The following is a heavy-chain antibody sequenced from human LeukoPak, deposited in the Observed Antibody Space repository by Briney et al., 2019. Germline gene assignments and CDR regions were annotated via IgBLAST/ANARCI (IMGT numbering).Heavy chain of an antibody. Sequence: SQTPSLTCAISGDSGNSATWNWIRQSPSRGLEWLGRTYYRSKWYNDYAVSVKSRITINPDTSKNQFSLQLNSVTPEDTAVYYCAKEAAAGYILIDYWGQGTLVTVSS. D-gene: IGHD6-13*01. CDR3: AKEAAAGYILIDY. CDR1: GDSGNSAT. V-gene: IGHV6-1*01. J-gene: IGHJ4*02. CDR2: TYYRSKWYN.